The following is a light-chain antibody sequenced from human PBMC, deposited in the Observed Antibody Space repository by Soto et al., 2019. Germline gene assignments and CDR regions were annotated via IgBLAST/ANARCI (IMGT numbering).Light chain of an antibody. Sequence: DIQLTQSPSFLSASVGDRVTITCRASQGISSYLAWYQQKPGKAPKLLIYDASNLETGVPSRFSGSGSGTDFTFTISSLQPEDIATYYCQQYDNLPWTFGQGTKVDI. V-gene: IGKV1-33*01. CDR1: QGISSY. CDR3: QQYDNLPWT. J-gene: IGKJ1*01. CDR2: DAS.